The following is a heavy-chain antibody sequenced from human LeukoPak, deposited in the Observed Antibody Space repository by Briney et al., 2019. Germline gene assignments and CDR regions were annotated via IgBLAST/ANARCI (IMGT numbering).Heavy chain of an antibody. CDR3: ARDRGGSGWYDY. V-gene: IGHV3-21*01. J-gene: IGHJ4*02. CDR1: GFTFSSYS. Sequence: GGSLRLSCAASGFTFSSYSMNWVRQAPGKGLEWVSSISSSGSYIYYADSVKGRFTISRDNAKNSLYLQMSSLRVEDTAVHYCARDRGGSGWYDYWGQGTLVSVS. CDR2: ISSSGSYI. D-gene: IGHD6-19*01.